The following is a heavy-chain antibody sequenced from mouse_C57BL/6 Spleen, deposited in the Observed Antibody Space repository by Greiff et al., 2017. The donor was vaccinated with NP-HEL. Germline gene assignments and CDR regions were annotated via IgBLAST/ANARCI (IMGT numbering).Heavy chain of an antibody. CDR2: IYPRSGNT. D-gene: IGHD1-1*01. V-gene: IGHV1-81*01. Sequence: VQLPQSGAELARPGASVKLSCKASGYTFTSYGISWVKQRTGQGLEWIGEIYPRSGNTYYNEKFKGKATLTADKSSSTAYMELRSLTSEDSAVYFCARLGGSRGAWFAYWGQGTLVTVSA. J-gene: IGHJ3*01. CDR1: GYTFTSYG. CDR3: ARLGGSRGAWFAY.